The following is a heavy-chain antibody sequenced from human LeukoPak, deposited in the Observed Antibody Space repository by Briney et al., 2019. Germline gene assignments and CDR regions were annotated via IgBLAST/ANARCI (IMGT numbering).Heavy chain of an antibody. CDR1: GYTFTKYA. CDR3: ARRGDYGSGDLDY. Sequence: ASVKISCKASGYTFTKYAIRWVRHDPGQSLEWMGWINAGNGNTKYSQKFQDKITITRDTTARTAYMEVGSLRFEDTAVYYCARRGDYGSGDLDYWGQGTLVTVPS. J-gene: IGHJ4*02. D-gene: IGHD3-10*01. CDR2: INAGNGNT. V-gene: IGHV1-3*01.